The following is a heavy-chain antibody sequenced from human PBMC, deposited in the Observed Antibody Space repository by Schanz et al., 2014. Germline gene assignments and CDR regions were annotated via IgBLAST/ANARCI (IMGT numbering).Heavy chain of an antibody. CDR3: AKVRNIHGWDYYGLDV. J-gene: IGHJ6*02. V-gene: IGHV3-53*01. D-gene: IGHD6-19*01. Sequence: EVQLVESGGNLVQPGGSLRLSCAVSGFTVNTNYMSWVRQAPGKGLEWISSMYINSGSTQYADSVKGRFTISRDNSKNTLYLQMNSLRAEDTAIYYCAKVRNIHGWDYYGLDVWGQGTTVTVSS. CDR2: MYINSGST. CDR1: GFTVNTNY.